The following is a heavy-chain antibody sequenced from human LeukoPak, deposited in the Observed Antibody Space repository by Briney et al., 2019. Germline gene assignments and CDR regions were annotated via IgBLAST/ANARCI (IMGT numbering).Heavy chain of an antibody. CDR2: ISPNSGGT. J-gene: IGHJ3*02. CDR1: GYTFTGYY. D-gene: IGHD3-10*01. CDR3: ARDASAMVRGIDI. Sequence: ASVKVSCKASGYTFTGYYMHWVRQAPGQGLEWMGWISPNSGGTNYAQKFQGRVTMTRDTSISTAYMELSRLRSDDTAVYYCARDASAMVRGIDIWGQGTMVTVSS. V-gene: IGHV1-2*02.